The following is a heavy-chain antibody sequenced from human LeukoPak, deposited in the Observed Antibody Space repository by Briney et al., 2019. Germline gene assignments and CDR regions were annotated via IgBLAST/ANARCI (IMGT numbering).Heavy chain of an antibody. CDR3: ARGGGVVKGYYYYYMDV. V-gene: IGHV1-8*03. Sequence: ASVKVSCKASGYTFTSYDINWVRQATGQGLEWMGWMNPNSGNTGYAQKFRGRVTITRNTSISTAYMELSSLRSEDTAVYYCARGGGVVKGYYYYYMDVWGKGTTVTVSS. CDR2: MNPNSGNT. D-gene: IGHD3-3*01. CDR1: GYTFTSYD. J-gene: IGHJ6*03.